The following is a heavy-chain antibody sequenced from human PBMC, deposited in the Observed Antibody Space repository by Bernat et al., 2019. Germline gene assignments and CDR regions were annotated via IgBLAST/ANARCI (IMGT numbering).Heavy chain of an antibody. J-gene: IGHJ6*02. CDR2: IYYSGST. Sequence: QLQLQESGPGLVKPSETLSLTCTVSGGSISSSSYYWGWIRQPPGQGLEWIGSIYYSGSTYYNPSLKSRVTISVDTSKNQFSVKLSSVTAADTAVYYCARHVVRRYDILTGYYGPPSYGMDVWGQGTTVTVSS. D-gene: IGHD3-9*01. CDR3: ARHVVRRYDILTGYYGPPSYGMDV. V-gene: IGHV4-39*01. CDR1: GGSISSSSYY.